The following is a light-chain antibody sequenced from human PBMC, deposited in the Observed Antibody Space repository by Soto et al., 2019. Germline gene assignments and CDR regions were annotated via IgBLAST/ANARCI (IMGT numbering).Light chain of an antibody. V-gene: IGLV2-14*01. CDR1: YSDVGGYNF. CDR3: SSYTSISTVV. CDR2: DVS. Sequence: QSALTQPASVSGSPGQSITISCTGTYSDVGGYNFVSWYQQHPGKAPKVMIYDVSDRPSGVYRFSGSKSGNTASLTISGLQPEDEAYYYCSSYTSISTVVFGGGTKLTVL. J-gene: IGLJ3*02.